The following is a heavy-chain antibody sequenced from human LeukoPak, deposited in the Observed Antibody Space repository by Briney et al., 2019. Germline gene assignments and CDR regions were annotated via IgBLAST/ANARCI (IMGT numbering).Heavy chain of an antibody. CDR1: GYTFTSYG. CDR2: ISAYNGNT. V-gene: IGHV1-18*01. D-gene: IGHD1-26*01. Sequence: ASVKVSCKASGYTFTSYGISWVRQAPGQGLEWMGWISAYNGNTNQAQKFQGRVTITTDESTSTAYMELRSLRSDDTAVYYCARDGTRAYNWFAPWGQGPLVTVPS. CDR3: ARDGTRAYNWFAP. J-gene: IGHJ5*02.